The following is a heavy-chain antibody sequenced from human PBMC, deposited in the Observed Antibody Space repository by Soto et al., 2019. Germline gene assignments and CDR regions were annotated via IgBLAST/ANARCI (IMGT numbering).Heavy chain of an antibody. V-gene: IGHV3-23*01. J-gene: IGHJ3*02. CDR2: ISGSGGST. CDR1: GFTFSSYA. CDR3: VKGRVGYCSGGSCVNDAFDI. Sequence: GGSLRLSCAASGFTFSSYAMSWVRQAPGKGLEWVSAISGSGGSTYYADSVKGRFTISRDNSKNTLYLQMSSLRAEDTAVYYCVKGRVGYCSGGSCVNDAFDIWGQGTMVTVSS. D-gene: IGHD2-15*01.